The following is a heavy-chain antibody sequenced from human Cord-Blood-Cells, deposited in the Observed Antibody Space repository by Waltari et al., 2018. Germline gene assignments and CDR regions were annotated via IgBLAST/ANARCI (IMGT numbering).Heavy chain of an antibody. CDR1: GGTFSSYA. CDR3: ARTKYYDFWSGYYAFDI. V-gene: IGHV1-69*12. D-gene: IGHD3-3*01. J-gene: IGHJ3*02. Sequence: QVQLVQSGAEVKKPGSSVTVSCKASGGTFSSYAISWVRQAPGQGLEWMGGIIPIFGTANYAQKFQGRVTITADESTSTAYMELSSLRSEDTAVYYCARTKYYDFWSGYYAFDIWGQGTMVTVSS. CDR2: IIPIFGTA.